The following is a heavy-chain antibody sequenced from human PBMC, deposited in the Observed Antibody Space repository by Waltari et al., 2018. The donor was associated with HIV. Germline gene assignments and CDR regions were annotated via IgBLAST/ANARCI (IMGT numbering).Heavy chain of an antibody. CDR3: VTSAYGANSWIDY. V-gene: IGHV5-51*01. D-gene: IGHD3-10*01. CDR2: IYPDDSDT. Sequence: DVQLVQSGAEINKPGESLKISCKGSGYSFTTNWIGWVRQMPGKGLDCMAIIYPDDSDTRYNPSFRGQVTISVDRSISTAHLSWRRLKTSDTGIYYCVTSAYGANSWIDYWGQGTPVTVSS. CDR1: GYSFTTNW. J-gene: IGHJ4*02.